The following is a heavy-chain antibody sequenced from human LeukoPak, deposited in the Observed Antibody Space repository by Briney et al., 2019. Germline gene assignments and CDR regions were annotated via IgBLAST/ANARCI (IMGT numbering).Heavy chain of an antibody. CDR3: AKQDIWSSWYYFDY. CDR1: GFTFSSYA. D-gene: IGHD6-13*01. Sequence: GGSLRLSCASCGFTFSSYAMSWVRQAPGKGLEWVSTISGSGGSTYYADSVRGRFTISRDNSKNTLYLQMNSLRAEDTAVYYCAKQDIWSSWYYFDYWGQGTLVTVSS. V-gene: IGHV3-23*01. CDR2: ISGSGGST. J-gene: IGHJ4*02.